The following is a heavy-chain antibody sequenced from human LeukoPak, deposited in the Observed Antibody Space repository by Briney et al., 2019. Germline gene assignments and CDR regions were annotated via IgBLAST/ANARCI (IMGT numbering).Heavy chain of an antibody. J-gene: IGHJ4*02. Sequence: GGSLRLSCAASGLTFSDYYMTWVRQAPGKGLEWLSYISGNGHTIYYAASVKGRFSISRDNAKKSVYLQMNSLQAEDTAVCYCARDLGYIDYWGQGTLVTVSS. V-gene: IGHV3-11*01. CDR2: ISGNGHTI. CDR3: ARDLGYIDY. CDR1: GLTFSDYY.